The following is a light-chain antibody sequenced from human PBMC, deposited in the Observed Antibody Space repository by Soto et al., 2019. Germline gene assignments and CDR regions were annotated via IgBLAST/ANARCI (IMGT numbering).Light chain of an antibody. CDR3: QSYDSSLSWV. V-gene: IGLV1-40*01. CDR1: SSNIGTGYD. J-gene: IGLJ3*02. CDR2: GNS. Sequence: QTVVTQPPSVSGAPGQRVTISCTGSSSNIGTGYDVHWYQQLPGTAPKLLISGNSNRPSGVPDRFSGSKSGTSASLAITGLQAEDEADYYCQSYDSSLSWVFGGGTQLTVL.